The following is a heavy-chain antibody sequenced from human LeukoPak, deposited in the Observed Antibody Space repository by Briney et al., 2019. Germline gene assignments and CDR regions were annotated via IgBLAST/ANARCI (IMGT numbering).Heavy chain of an antibody. V-gene: IGHV3-33*08. CDR1: GFSLKTRV. CDR2: IWYDGSNK. D-gene: IGHD3-22*01. CDR3: ARDKPPPYYYDSSGIFDY. Sequence: GGSLRLSCAASGFSLKTRVMHWVRQAPGKGLEWVAVIWYDGSNKYYADSVKGRFTISRDNSKNTLYLQMNSLRAEDTAVYYCARDKPPPYYYDSSGIFDYWGQGTLVTVSS. J-gene: IGHJ4*02.